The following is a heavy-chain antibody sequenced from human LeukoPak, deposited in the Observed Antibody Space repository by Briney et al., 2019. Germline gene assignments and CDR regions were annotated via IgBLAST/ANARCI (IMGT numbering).Heavy chain of an antibody. CDR2: INHSGST. CDR3: ARGLVVYPQLVERYFDY. Sequence: ESSETLSLTCAVYGGSFSGYYWSWIRQPPGKGLEWIGEINHSGSTNYNPSLKSRVTILVDTSKNQFSLKLSSVTAADTAVYYCARGLVVYPQLVERYFDYWGQGTLVTVSS. D-gene: IGHD6-13*01. V-gene: IGHV4-34*01. CDR1: GGSFSGYY. J-gene: IGHJ4*02.